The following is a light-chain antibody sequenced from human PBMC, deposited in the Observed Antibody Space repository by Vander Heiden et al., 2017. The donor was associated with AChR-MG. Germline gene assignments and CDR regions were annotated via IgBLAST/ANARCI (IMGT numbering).Light chain of an antibody. Sequence: SYVLTQPPSVSVAPGETATITCGGNNIENKAVHWYQQKSGQAPVLVVHDDRDRPSGIPERFSGSNSGNPATLTISRVEVGDEADYYCQVWDSRSNHVVFGGGTKLTVL. J-gene: IGLJ2*01. CDR3: QVWDSRSNHVV. CDR1: NIENKA. CDR2: DDR. V-gene: IGLV3-21*02.